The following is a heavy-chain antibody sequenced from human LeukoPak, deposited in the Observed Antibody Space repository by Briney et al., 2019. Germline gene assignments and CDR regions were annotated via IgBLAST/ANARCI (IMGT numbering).Heavy chain of an antibody. J-gene: IGHJ4*02. Sequence: PSETLSLTCTVSGGSISSYYWSWIRQPPGKGLEWIGYIYYSGSTNYNPSLKSRVTISVDTSKNQFSLKLSSVTAADTAVYYCARGSVDATVTTLDYWGQGTLVTVSS. D-gene: IGHD4-17*01. CDR1: GGSISSYY. CDR3: ARGSVDATVTTLDY. V-gene: IGHV4-59*12. CDR2: IYYSGST.